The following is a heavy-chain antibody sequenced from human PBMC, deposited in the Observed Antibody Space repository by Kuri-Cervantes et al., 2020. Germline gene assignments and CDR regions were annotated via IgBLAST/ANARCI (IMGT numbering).Heavy chain of an antibody. J-gene: IGHJ2*01. V-gene: IGHV4-61*05. CDR2: IYTSGST. CDR1: GGSISSSSYY. Sequence: SETLSLTCTVSGGSISSSSYYWGWIRQPPGKGLEWIGRIYTSGSTNYNPSLKSRVTISVDKSKNQFSLKLSSVTAADTAVYYCARGVAKYWYFDLWGRGTLVTVS. D-gene: IGHD2-15*01. CDR3: ARGVAKYWYFDL.